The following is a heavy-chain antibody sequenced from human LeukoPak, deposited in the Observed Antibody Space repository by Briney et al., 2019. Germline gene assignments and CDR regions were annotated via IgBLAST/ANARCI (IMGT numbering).Heavy chain of an antibody. Sequence: GGSLRLSCAASGFTFNFYAMHWVRQAPGKGLEWVSYISSSSSTIYYADSVKGRFTISRDNAKNSLYLQMNSLRAEDTAVYYCARAPSPTDFDYWGQGTLVTVSS. CDR3: ARAPSPTDFDY. CDR2: ISSSSSTI. V-gene: IGHV3-48*01. D-gene: IGHD4-11*01. J-gene: IGHJ4*02. CDR1: GFTFNFYA.